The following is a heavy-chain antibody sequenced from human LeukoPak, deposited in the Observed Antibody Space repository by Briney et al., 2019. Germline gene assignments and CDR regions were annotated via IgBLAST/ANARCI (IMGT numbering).Heavy chain of an antibody. CDR2: INPNSGGT. D-gene: IGHD3-10*01. V-gene: IGHV1-2*04. CDR3: ARSVGVLVWFGDTNLGNWFDP. Sequence: GASVKVSCKVSGYTLTELSMHWVRQAPGKGLEWMGWINPNSGGTNYAQKFQGWVTMTRDTSISTAYMELSRLRSDDTAVYYCARSVGVLVWFGDTNLGNWFDPWGQGTLVTVSS. J-gene: IGHJ5*02. CDR1: GYTLTELS.